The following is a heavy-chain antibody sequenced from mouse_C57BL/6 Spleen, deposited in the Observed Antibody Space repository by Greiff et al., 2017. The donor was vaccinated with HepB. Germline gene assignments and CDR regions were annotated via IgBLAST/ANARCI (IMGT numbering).Heavy chain of an antibody. Sequence: QVPLQQPGAELVKPGASVKLSCKASGYTFTSYWMHWVKQRPGQGLEWIGMIHPNSGSTNYNEKFKSKATLTVDKSSSTAYMQLSSLTSEDSAVYYCAGGTGTGWYFDVWGTGTTVTVSS. V-gene: IGHV1-64*01. CDR1: GYTFTSYW. CDR3: AGGTGTGWYFDV. CDR2: IHPNSGST. D-gene: IGHD4-1*01. J-gene: IGHJ1*03.